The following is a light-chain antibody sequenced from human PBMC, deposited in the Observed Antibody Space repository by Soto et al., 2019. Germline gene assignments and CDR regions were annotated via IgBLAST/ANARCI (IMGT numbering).Light chain of an antibody. CDR3: QQYGSSGIT. Sequence: IVLTQSPGTLSLSPGARVPLSCRASQSVTTRLAWYQHKPGQAPTLLMSGASNRASGVPVRFSGSGSGTDFTLTISRLEPEDFAVYYCQQYGSSGITFGQGTRLEN. CDR1: QSVTTR. CDR2: GAS. J-gene: IGKJ5*01. V-gene: IGKV3-20*01.